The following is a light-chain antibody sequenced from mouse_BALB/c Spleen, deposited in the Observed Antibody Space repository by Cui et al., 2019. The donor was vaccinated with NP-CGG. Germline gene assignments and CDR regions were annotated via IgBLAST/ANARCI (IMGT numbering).Light chain of an antibody. J-gene: IGLJ1*01. Sequence: AAVTQESAPTTSPGETVTLTCRSNTGTVTTSNYANWVQEKPDHLFTGLIGGTNNRAPGVPARFSGSLIGDKAALTITGAQTEDEAIYFCALWYSNHWVFGGGTKLTVL. CDR3: ALWYSNHWV. CDR2: GTN. CDR1: TGTVTTSNY. V-gene: IGLV1*01.